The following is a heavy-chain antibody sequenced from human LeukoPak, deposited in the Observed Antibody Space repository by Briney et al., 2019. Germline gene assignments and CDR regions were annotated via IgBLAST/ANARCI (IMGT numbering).Heavy chain of an antibody. CDR1: GGSFSGYY. CDR3: ASTAYYDSSGYYT. V-gene: IGHV4-34*01. D-gene: IGHD3-22*01. Sequence: SETLSLTCAVYGGSFSGYYWSWIRQPPGKGLEWIGEINHSGSTNYNPSLKSRVTISVDTSKNQFSLKLSSVTAADTAVYYCASTAYYDSSGYYTWGQGTLVTVSS. CDR2: INHSGST. J-gene: IGHJ5*02.